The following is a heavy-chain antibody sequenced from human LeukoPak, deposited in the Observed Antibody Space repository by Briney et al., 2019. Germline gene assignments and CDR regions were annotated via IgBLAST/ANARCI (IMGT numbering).Heavy chain of an antibody. V-gene: IGHV4-39*07. CDR3: ARESDSGGFFDN. CDR1: GGSISSSSYY. Sequence: SETLSLTCTVSGGSISSSSYYWGWIRQPPGKGLEWIGSIYYSGSTNYNPSLKSRVTMSVDTSENQFSLKLSSVTAADTAVYYCARESDSGGFFDNWGQGTLVTVSS. J-gene: IGHJ4*02. CDR2: IYYSGST. D-gene: IGHD2-21*02.